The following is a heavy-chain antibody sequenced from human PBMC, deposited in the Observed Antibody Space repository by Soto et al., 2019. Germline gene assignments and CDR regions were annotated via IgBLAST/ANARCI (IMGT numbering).Heavy chain of an antibody. CDR2: ISSSSSYT. V-gene: IGHV3-11*03. CDR3: ARPHGEVAAYFDY. CDR1: GFTFRNYY. D-gene: IGHD2-15*01. Sequence: GGSLRLSCAASGFTFRNYYMSWIRQAPGKGLEWVSYISSSSSYTNYADSVKGRFTISRDNAKNSLYLQMNSLRAEDTAVYYCARPHGEVAAYFDYWGQGTLVTVSS. J-gene: IGHJ4*02.